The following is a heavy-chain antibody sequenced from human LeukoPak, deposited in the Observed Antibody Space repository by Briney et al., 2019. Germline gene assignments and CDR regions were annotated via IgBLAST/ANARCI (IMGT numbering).Heavy chain of an antibody. CDR3: ARSLGHGGYSSGWYNYYYYMDV. V-gene: IGHV3-21*01. D-gene: IGHD6-19*01. CDR1: GFTFS. Sequence: PGGSLRLSCAGSGFTFSMNWVRQAPGKGLEWVSSITSSSSYIYYADSVKGRFTISRDNAKNSLYLQMNSLRAEDTAVYYCARSLGHGGYSSGWYNYYYYMDVWGKGTTVTVSS. J-gene: IGHJ6*03. CDR2: ITSSSSYI.